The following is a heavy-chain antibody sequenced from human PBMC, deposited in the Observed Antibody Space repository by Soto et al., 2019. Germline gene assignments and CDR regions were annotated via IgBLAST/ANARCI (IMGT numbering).Heavy chain of an antibody. Sequence: QVQLVESGGGVVQPGRSLRLSCAASGFTFSSYGMHWVRQAPGKGLEWVAVIWYDGSNKYYADSVKGRFTISRDNSKNTLYLQMNILRAEDTAVYYCARDYLRYCSGGSCSYFQHWGQGTLVTVSS. CDR2: IWYDGSNK. CDR1: GFTFSSYG. J-gene: IGHJ1*01. D-gene: IGHD2-15*01. CDR3: ARDYLRYCSGGSCSYFQH. V-gene: IGHV3-33*01.